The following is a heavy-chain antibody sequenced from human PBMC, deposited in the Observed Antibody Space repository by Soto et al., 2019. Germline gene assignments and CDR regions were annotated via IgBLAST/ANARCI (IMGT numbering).Heavy chain of an antibody. V-gene: IGHV4-31*03. Sequence: QVQLQQSGPGLLKPSQTLSLTCTVSGGSISSGSYYWNWIRQHPGKGLEWIGYIRFSGSTYYDPSRKSRVTISVDTSKNHVTLKLTSVTAAHTGVYYCGRGSSGRPVQIWGQGTLVTVSS. D-gene: IGHD6-6*01. CDR2: IRFSGST. J-gene: IGHJ4*02. CDR1: GGSISSGSYY. CDR3: GRGSSGRPVQI.